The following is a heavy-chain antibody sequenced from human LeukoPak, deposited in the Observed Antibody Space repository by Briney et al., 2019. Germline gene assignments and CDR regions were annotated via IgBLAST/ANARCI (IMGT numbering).Heavy chain of an antibody. V-gene: IGHV3-30*18. CDR1: GFSFSNYG. J-gene: IGHJ6*02. CDR2: ISYDGNNK. CDR3: AKDLGGSSWSIYYYYGMDV. D-gene: IGHD6-13*01. Sequence: PGGSLRLSCAASGFSFSNYGIHWVRQAPGKGLEWVAVISYDGNNKYYADSVKGRFTISRDNSKNTLYLQMNSLRAEDTAVYYCAKDLGGSSWSIYYYYGMDVWGQGTTVTVSS.